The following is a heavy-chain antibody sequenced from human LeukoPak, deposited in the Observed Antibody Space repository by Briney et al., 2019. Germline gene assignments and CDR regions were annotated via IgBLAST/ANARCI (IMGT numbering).Heavy chain of an antibody. CDR3: ARDNSVRGEAWWFNP. J-gene: IGHJ5*02. CDR2: ISPSGGST. V-gene: IGHV1-46*01. CDR1: GYTFTSYG. D-gene: IGHD2-21*01. Sequence: ASVKVSCKASGYTFTSYGISWVRQAPGQGPEWMGVISPSGGSTTYAQKFQGRVTLARDMSTSTDYLELSSLRSEDTAVYYCARDNSVRGEAWWFNPWGQGTLVTVSS.